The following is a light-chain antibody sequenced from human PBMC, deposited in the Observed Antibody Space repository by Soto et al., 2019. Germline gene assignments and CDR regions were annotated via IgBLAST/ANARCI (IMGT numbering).Light chain of an antibody. CDR3: AAWDGSLNVYV. J-gene: IGLJ1*01. CDR1: SSNIGSNA. V-gene: IGLV1-44*01. CDR2: TTN. Sequence: QSVLTQPPSASGTPGQRVTISCSGSSSNIGSNAVNWYRQLPGTAPKLLIYTTNQRPAGVPARFSGSKSGTSASLAISGLQSEDEADYYCAAWDGSLNVYVFGTATKLTVL.